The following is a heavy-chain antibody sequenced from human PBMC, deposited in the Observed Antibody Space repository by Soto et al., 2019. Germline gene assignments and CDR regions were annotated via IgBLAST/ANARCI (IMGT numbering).Heavy chain of an antibody. J-gene: IGHJ4*02. CDR3: ARDSYGRTGDY. CDR2: LNWNGDTT. Sequence: EVQLVESGGSVVRPGGSLRLSCAASGFTFDEYGMSWVRQAPGKGLEWVSGLNWNGDTTGYADSVKGRFTISRDNAKNSLYLQMNSLRAEDTALYYCARDSYGRTGDYWGQGTLVTVSS. CDR1: GFTFDEYG. D-gene: IGHD4-17*01. V-gene: IGHV3-20*04.